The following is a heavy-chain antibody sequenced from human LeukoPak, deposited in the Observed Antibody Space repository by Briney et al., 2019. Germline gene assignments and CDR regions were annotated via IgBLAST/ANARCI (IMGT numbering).Heavy chain of an antibody. J-gene: IGHJ4*02. D-gene: IGHD1-26*01. CDR1: GFTFSGYE. CDR3: ARDSLPWELLPLNY. Sequence: GGSLRLSCAASGFTFSGYEMNWVRQAPGKGLEWVSYISSSSRTIYYADSVKGRFTISRDSAKNSLYLQMNSLRDEDTAVYYCARDSLPWELLPLNYWGQGTLVTVSS. V-gene: IGHV3-48*02. CDR2: ISSSSRTI.